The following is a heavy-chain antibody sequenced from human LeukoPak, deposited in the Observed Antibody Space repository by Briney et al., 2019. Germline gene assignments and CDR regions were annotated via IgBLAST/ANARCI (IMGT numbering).Heavy chain of an antibody. Sequence: GGSLRLSCAASGFTLSNYALSWVRPAPGKGLEWVSALHDSGASTYYAASAKGRFTVSRDSSKNTLNLQMNSLRAEDTAVYYCAKDRISYTTSPGELSHWGQGTLVIVSS. D-gene: IGHD3-10*01. J-gene: IGHJ4*02. V-gene: IGHV3-23*01. CDR3: AKDRISYTTSPGELSH. CDR1: GFTLSNYA. CDR2: LHDSGAST.